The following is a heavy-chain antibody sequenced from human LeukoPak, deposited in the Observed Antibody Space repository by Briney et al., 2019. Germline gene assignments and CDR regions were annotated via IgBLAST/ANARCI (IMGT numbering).Heavy chain of an antibody. J-gene: IGHJ6*02. D-gene: IGHD6-6*01. V-gene: IGHV1-18*01. CDR1: GYTFTSYG. CDR3: ARVRGSSSDYYGMDV. CDR2: ISAYNGNT. Sequence: ASVMVSCKASGYTFTSYGISWVRQAPGQGLEWMGWISAYNGNTNYAQKLQGRVTMTTDTSTSTAYMELRSLRSDDTAVYYCARVRGSSSDYYGMDVWGQGTTVTVSS.